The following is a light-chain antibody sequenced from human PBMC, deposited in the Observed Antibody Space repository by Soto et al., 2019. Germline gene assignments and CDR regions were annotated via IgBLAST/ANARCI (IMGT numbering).Light chain of an antibody. V-gene: IGKV3-20*01. CDR2: GAS. J-gene: IGKJ1*01. CDR1: QIISSGH. Sequence: EIVLTQSPGTLSLSPGERATLSCRASQIISSGHLAWYQQKPGQAPRLLIYGASSRATAIPDRFSGSGSGTDFTLTISRLEPEDFSVYYCQQYCSSPKTFGQGTKVEIK. CDR3: QQYCSSPKT.